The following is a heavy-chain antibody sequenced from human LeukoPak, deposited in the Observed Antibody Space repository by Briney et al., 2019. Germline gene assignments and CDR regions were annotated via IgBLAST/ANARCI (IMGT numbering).Heavy chain of an antibody. CDR3: ARDVGQYCSGGSCYPIDY. Sequence: VASVKVSCKTSGYTFTSYGISWVRQAPGQGLEWMGWINPNNGNTDYAQRLQGRLTVTKDTSTSTAYMELRSLRSDDTALYYCARDVGQYCSGGSCYPIDYWGQGTLVTVSS. CDR1: GYTFTSYG. D-gene: IGHD2-15*01. V-gene: IGHV1-18*04. CDR2: INPNNGNT. J-gene: IGHJ4*02.